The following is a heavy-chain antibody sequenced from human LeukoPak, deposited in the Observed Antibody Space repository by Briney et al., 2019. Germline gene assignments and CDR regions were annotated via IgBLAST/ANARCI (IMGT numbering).Heavy chain of an antibody. CDR2: IYYSGST. CDR1: GGSISSGDYY. CDR3: ARGGLSSTGSDDAFDI. J-gene: IGHJ3*02. V-gene: IGHV4-30-4*01. D-gene: IGHD2-15*01. Sequence: PSETLSLTCTVSGGSISSGDYYWSWIRQPPGKGQEWIGYIYYSGSTYYNPSLKSRVTISVDTSKNQFSLKLSSVTAADTAVYYCARGGLSSTGSDDAFDIWGQGTMVTVSS.